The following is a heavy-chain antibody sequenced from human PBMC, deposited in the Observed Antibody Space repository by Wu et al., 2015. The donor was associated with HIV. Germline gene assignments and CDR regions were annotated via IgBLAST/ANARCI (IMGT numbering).Heavy chain of an antibody. CDR3: ARDLIPSSQWFGELPVPGGLVPTP. V-gene: IGHV1-2*02. CDR2: INPNSGGT. Sequence: QVQLVQSGAEVKKPGASVKVSCKASGYTFTGYYIHWVRQAPGQGLEWMGWINPNSGGTKYAQKFQGRVTMTRDTSISTAYMELRRLRSDDTAVYYCARDLIPSSQWFGELPVPGGLVPTPWGQGTLVTVSS. CDR1: GYTFTGYY. D-gene: IGHD3-10*01. J-gene: IGHJ5*02.